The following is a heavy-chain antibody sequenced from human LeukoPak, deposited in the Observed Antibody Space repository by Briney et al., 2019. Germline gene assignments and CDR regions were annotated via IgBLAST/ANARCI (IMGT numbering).Heavy chain of an antibody. CDR2: INTNTGNP. D-gene: IGHD2-15*01. V-gene: IGHV7-4-1*02. CDR1: GYTFTSYG. CDR3: ARLGYCSGGSCYGFDP. Sequence: ASVKVSCKASGYTFTSYGISWVRQAPGQGLEWMGWINTNTGNPTYAQGFAGRFVFSLDTSVSTAYLQISSLKAEDTAMYYCARLGYCSGGSCYGFDPWGQGTLVTVSS. J-gene: IGHJ5*02.